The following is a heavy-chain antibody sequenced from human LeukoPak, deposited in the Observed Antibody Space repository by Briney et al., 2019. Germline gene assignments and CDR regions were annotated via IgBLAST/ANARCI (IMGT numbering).Heavy chain of an antibody. D-gene: IGHD6-19*01. V-gene: IGHV3-23*01. CDR3: AKARTPYNSGFDY. CDR1: GFTFTDYA. CDR2: IRASGSTT. J-gene: IGHJ4*02. Sequence: GGSLRLSCAASGFTFTDYAMGWVRQTPGQGLEWASTIRASGSTTYYADSVRGRFTISRDNSKNTLSLQMSSLRAEDTAVYYCAKARTPYNSGFDYWGQGTLVAVSS.